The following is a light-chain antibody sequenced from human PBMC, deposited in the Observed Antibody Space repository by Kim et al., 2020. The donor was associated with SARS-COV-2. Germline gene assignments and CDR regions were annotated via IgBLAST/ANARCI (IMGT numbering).Light chain of an antibody. Sequence: DIQMTQSPSTLSASVGDRVTITCRASQSISSYLAWYQQKSGKAPKVVIFKASILEDGVPSRFSGSGSGTEFTLTISSLQPDDFATYYCQQYDSYPITFGQGTRLEIK. CDR2: KAS. V-gene: IGKV1-5*03. CDR3: QQYDSYPIT. J-gene: IGKJ5*01. CDR1: QSISSY.